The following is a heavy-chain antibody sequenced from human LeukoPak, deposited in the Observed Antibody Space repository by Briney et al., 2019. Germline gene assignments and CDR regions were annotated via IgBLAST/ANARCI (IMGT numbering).Heavy chain of an antibody. J-gene: IGHJ5*02. CDR3: ARDQAWELQNWFDP. Sequence: ASVKVSCKASGYTFTGYYMNWVRQAPGQGLEWMGWINPNSGGTNYAQKFQGRVTMTRDTSISTAYMELSRLRSDDTAVYYCARDQAWELQNWFDPWGQGTLVTVSS. V-gene: IGHV1-2*02. CDR2: INPNSGGT. D-gene: IGHD1-26*01. CDR1: GYTFTGYY.